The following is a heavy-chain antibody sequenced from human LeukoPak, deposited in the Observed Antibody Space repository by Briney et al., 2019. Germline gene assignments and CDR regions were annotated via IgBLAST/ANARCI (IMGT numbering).Heavy chain of an antibody. CDR3: ARPPVLRGVNWFDP. CDR1: GYTFTGYY. J-gene: IGHJ5*02. Sequence: ASVKVSCKASGYTFTGYYMHWVRQAPGQGLEWRGWINPNSGGTNYAQKFQGRVTMTRDTSISTAYMELRRLRPDDTAVYYCARPPVLRGVNWFDPWGQGTLVTVSS. V-gene: IGHV1-2*02. CDR2: INPNSGGT. D-gene: IGHD3-10*01.